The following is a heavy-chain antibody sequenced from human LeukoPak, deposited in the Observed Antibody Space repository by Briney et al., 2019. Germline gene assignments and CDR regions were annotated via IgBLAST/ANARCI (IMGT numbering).Heavy chain of an antibody. V-gene: IGHV4-39*07. CDR2: IYYTGST. CDR3: ARGERVQRHGTKGAFDI. D-gene: IGHD1-1*01. CDR1: SGSIKFSSYY. J-gene: IGHJ3*02. Sequence: SETLSLTCTVSSGSIKFSSYYWSWVRQPPGKGLEWIGSIYYTGSTYYNSSLKSRVTISVDTSKNQFSLKLSSVTAADTAVYYCARGERVQRHGTKGAFDIWGQGTMVTVSS.